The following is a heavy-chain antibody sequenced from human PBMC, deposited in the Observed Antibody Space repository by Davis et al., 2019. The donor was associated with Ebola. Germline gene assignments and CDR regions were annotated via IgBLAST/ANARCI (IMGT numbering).Heavy chain of an antibody. CDR1: GGSISSGGYY. Sequence: TFPGGSISSGGYYCSWIRQHPGKGWEWIGYIYYSGSTYYNPSLKSRVTISVDTSKNQFSLKLTSVTAADTAVYYCARGDYAGSSFDYWGQGTLVTVSS. CDR2: IYYSGST. D-gene: IGHD4-17*01. V-gene: IGHV4-31*03. CDR3: ARGDYAGSSFDY. J-gene: IGHJ4*02.